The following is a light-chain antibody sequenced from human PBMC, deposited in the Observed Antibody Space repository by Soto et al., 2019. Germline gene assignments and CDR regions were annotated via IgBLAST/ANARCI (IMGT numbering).Light chain of an antibody. CDR2: DAS. CDR1: QNVSTY. Sequence: EIVLTQSPTTLSLSPGERVTLSCRASQNVSTYLAWYQQKPGQAPRLLIYDASDRATCIPARFSGSGSGTDFTLTISSPEPEDSAVYYCQQRTNWLTFGPGTKVDIK. J-gene: IGKJ3*01. CDR3: QQRTNWLT. V-gene: IGKV3-11*01.